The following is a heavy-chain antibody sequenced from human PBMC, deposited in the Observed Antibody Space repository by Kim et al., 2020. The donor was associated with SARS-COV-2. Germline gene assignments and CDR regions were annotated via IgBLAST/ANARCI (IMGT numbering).Heavy chain of an antibody. CDR2: ISAYNGNT. V-gene: IGHV1-18*01. CDR3: ARDVNDDSSGYYRFDY. D-gene: IGHD3-22*01. J-gene: IGHJ4*02. CDR1: GYTFTSYG. Sequence: ASVKVSCKASGYTFTSYGISWVRQAPGQGLEWMGWISAYNGNTNYAQKLQGRVTMTTDTSTSTAYMELRSLRSDDTAVYYCARDVNDDSSGYYRFDYWGQGTLVTVSS.